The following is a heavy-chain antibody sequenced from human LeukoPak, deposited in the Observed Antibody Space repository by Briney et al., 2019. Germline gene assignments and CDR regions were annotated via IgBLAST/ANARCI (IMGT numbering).Heavy chain of an antibody. CDR3: ARPPDSSDYGAAFDF. CDR2: IYHSGTT. J-gene: IGHJ4*02. D-gene: IGHD4-17*01. Sequence: SETLSLTCGVSGYSITSGYFWGWIRQPPGKGLDWIGSIYHSGTTYYNPSLKSRVTISVDTSKNQFSLKLCSVTAADTAVYYCARPPDSSDYGAAFDFWGQGTLVTVSS. V-gene: IGHV4-38-2*01. CDR1: GYSITSGYF.